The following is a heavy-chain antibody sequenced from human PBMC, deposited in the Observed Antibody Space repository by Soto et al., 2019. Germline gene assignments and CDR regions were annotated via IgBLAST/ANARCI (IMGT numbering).Heavy chain of an antibody. CDR3: ARAFSGSYYTYYYGMDV. V-gene: IGHV3-33*01. CDR2: IWYDGSNK. CDR1: GFTFSSYV. J-gene: IGHJ6*02. Sequence: PGGSLRLSCAASGFTFSSYVMHWVRQSPGKGLEWVAVIWYDGSNKYYADSVKGRFTISRDNSKNTLYLQMNSLRAEDTAVYYCARAFSGSYYTYYYGMDVWGQGTTVTVSS. D-gene: IGHD1-26*01.